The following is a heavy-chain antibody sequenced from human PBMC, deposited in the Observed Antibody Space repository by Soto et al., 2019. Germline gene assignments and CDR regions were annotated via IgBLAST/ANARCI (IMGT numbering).Heavy chain of an antibody. D-gene: IGHD1-26*01. Sequence: GGSLRLSCAASGFAFSSYGMHWVRQTPGKGLEWVAVLGFDGGGRYYADSVKGRFTISRDNSKSTLYLQMDSLRAEDTALYYYAREPVGPDYAMDVWGQGTTVTVSS. V-gene: IGHV3-33*01. CDR3: AREPVGPDYAMDV. J-gene: IGHJ6*02. CDR2: LGFDGGGR. CDR1: GFAFSSYG.